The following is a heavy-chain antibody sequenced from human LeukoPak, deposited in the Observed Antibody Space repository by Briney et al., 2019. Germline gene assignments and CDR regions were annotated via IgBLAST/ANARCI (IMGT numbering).Heavy chain of an antibody. CDR3: ARDRGDIVVVRGAFDI. CDR2: IIPIFGTA. J-gene: IGHJ3*02. D-gene: IGHD2-2*01. CDR1: GGTFSSYA. V-gene: IGHV1-69*13. Sequence: VASVKVSCKASGGTFSSYAISWVRQAPGQGLEWMGGIIPIFGTANYAQKFQGRVTITADESTSTAYMELSSLRSEDTAVYYCARDRGDIVVVRGAFDIWGQGTMVTVSS.